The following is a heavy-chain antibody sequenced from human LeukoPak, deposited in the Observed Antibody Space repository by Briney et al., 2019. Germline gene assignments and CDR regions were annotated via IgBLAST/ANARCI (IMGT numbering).Heavy chain of an antibody. J-gene: IGHJ3*02. CDR3: AKDSPSDSCGYRPPFDAFEI. CDR1: GFTFSSYA. Sequence: PGGSLRLSCAASGFTFSSYAMSWVRQAPGKGLVWVSAISGSGGSTYYADSVKGRFTISRDNSKNTLYLQMNSLRAEDTAVYYCAKDSPSDSCGYRPPFDAFEIWGQGTMVTVSS. V-gene: IGHV3-23*01. D-gene: IGHD3-22*01. CDR2: ISGSGGST.